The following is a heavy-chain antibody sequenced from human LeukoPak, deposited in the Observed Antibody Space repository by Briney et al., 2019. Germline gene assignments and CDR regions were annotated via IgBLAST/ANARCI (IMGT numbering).Heavy chain of an antibody. D-gene: IGHD3-16*01. CDR1: GFTFSSYS. Sequence: PGGSLRLSCAASGFTFSSYSMNWVRQAPGKGLEWVSSISSSSSYIYYADSVNGRFRISRDNAKSSLDLEMNSLRAEDTAVYYCARAMSTFGGVRTYFDSWGQGTLVPVSS. V-gene: IGHV3-21*06. J-gene: IGHJ4*02. CDR3: ARAMSTFGGVRTYFDS. CDR2: ISSSSSYI.